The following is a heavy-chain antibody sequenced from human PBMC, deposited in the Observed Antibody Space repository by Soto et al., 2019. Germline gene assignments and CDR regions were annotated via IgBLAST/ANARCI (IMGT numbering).Heavy chain of an antibody. J-gene: IGHJ4*02. CDR3: AREGVTYYDYVWGSYRSRYFDY. V-gene: IGHV1-18*04. Sequence: ASVKVSCKASGYTFTSYGISWVRQAPGQGLEWMGWISAYNGNTNYAQKLQGRVTMTTDTSTSTAYTELRSLRSDDTAVYYCAREGVTYYDYVWGSYRSRYFDYWGQGPLVTV. CDR2: ISAYNGNT. CDR1: GYTFTSYG. D-gene: IGHD3-16*02.